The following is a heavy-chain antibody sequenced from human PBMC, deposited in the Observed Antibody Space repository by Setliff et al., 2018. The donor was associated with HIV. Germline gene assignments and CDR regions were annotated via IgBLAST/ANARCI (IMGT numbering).Heavy chain of an antibody. CDR3: VRDLTTIVTRKVFNI. CDR1: GFTFGDYA. Sequence: GGSLRRSCAASGFTFGDYAIHWVRQAPGKGLEWVAVISYDGSYKNYAESVKGRFTISRDNSKNTLYVQMNSLRADDTAIYYCVRDLTTIVTRKVFNIWGQGTMVTVSS. CDR2: ISYDGSYK. V-gene: IGHV3-30*04. D-gene: IGHD4-4*01. J-gene: IGHJ3*02.